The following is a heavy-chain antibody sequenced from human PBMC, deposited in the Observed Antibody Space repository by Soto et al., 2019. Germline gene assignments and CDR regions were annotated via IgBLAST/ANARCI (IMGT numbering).Heavy chain of an antibody. Sequence: GGSLRLSCSASGFTFSSYAMHWVRQAPGKGLEYVSAISSNGGSTYYADSVKGRFTISRDNSKNTLYLQMSSLRAEDTAVYYCVKDRAEEASSSWYWPLYDYWGQGTLVTVSS. J-gene: IGHJ4*02. V-gene: IGHV3-64D*08. CDR2: ISSNGGST. D-gene: IGHD6-13*01. CDR1: GFTFSSYA. CDR3: VKDRAEEASSSWYWPLYDY.